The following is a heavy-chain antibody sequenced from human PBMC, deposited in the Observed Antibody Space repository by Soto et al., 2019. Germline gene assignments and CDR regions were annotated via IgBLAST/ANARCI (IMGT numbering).Heavy chain of an antibody. CDR1: GYTFSNYG. CDR3: ARDLGYCSGGSCYWVYYYYGMDV. J-gene: IGHJ6*02. D-gene: IGHD2-15*01. V-gene: IGHV1-18*01. Sequence: ASVKVSCKTSGYTFSNYGITWVRQAPGQPLEWLGWISLYSDGTNYAQKFQGRVTITADESTSTAYMELSSLRSEDTAVYYCARDLGYCSGGSCYWVYYYYGMDVWGQGTTVTVSS. CDR2: ISLYSDGT.